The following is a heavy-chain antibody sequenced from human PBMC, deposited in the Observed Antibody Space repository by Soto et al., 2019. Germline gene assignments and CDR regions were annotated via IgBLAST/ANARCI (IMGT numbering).Heavy chain of an antibody. V-gene: IGHV3-33*01. CDR2: IWHDGSNQ. Sequence: QVQLVESGGGVVQPGRSLRLSCAASGFTFSSYGMQWVRRAPGKGLEWVAVIWHDGSNQYYADSVKGRFTISRDNSNNILYLQLNILRGEDTAVYYCARERGQIDYWGQGIQVTVSS. CDR1: GFTFSSYG. J-gene: IGHJ4*02. CDR3: ARERGQIDY.